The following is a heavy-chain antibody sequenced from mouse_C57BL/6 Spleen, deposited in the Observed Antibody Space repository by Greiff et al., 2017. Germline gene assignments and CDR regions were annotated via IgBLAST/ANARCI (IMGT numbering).Heavy chain of an antibody. J-gene: IGHJ4*01. D-gene: IGHD1-1*01. CDR1: GYTFTGYW. V-gene: IGHV1-9*01. CDR2: IFPGSGST. Sequence: QVQLQQSGAELMKPGASVKLSCKATGYTFTGYWIEWVKQRPGHGLEWIGEIFPGSGSTNYNEKFKGKATFTADTSSNTAYMQLSSLTSEDSAIYYCARGDTVVATWEDYAMDYWGQGTSVTVSS. CDR3: ARGDTVVATWEDYAMDY.